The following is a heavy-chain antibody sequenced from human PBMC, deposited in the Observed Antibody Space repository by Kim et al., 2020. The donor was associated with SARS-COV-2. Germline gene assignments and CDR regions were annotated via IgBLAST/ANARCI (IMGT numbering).Heavy chain of an antibody. J-gene: IGHJ4*02. CDR2: ISYDGSNK. CDR3: AKERTAVAGTVSDY. CDR1: GFTFSSYG. D-gene: IGHD6-19*01. Sequence: GGSLRLSCAASGFTFSSYGMHWVRQAPGKGLEWVAVISYDGSNKYYADSVKGRFTISRDNSKNTLYLQMNSLRAEDTAVYYCAKERTAVAGTVSDYWGQGTLVTVSS. V-gene: IGHV3-30*18.